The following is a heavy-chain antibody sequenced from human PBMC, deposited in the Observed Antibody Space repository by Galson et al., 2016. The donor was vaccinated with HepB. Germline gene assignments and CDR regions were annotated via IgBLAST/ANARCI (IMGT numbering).Heavy chain of an antibody. D-gene: IGHD1-26*01. CDR2: ISGSSSII. CDR1: GFTFSSYS. CDR3: ARGEPPDGY. Sequence: SLRLSCAASGFTFSSYSLNWVRQAPGKGLEWVSYISGSSSIIYYADSVKGRFTISRDNAKNSLYLQMNSLRAEDTAVYYCARGEPPDGYWGQGTRVTVSS. V-gene: IGHV3-48*01. J-gene: IGHJ4*02.